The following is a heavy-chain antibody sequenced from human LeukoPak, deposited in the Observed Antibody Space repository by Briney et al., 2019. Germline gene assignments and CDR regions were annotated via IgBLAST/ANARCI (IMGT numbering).Heavy chain of an antibody. Sequence: GESLKISCKASGYTFTDYWIGWVRQMPGKGLEWMGIIYPDDSDTRYSPSFEGQVTISADKSVSTAYLQWSSLKASDTAMYYCAKTYYYGSGCPADAFDVWGQGTVVTISS. CDR3: AKTYYYGSGCPADAFDV. CDR2: IYPDDSDT. D-gene: IGHD3-10*01. J-gene: IGHJ3*01. V-gene: IGHV5-51*01. CDR1: GYTFTDYW.